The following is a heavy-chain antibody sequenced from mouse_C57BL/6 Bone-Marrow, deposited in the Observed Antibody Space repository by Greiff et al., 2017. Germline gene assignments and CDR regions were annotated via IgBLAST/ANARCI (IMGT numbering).Heavy chain of an antibody. V-gene: IGHV1-15*01. CDR2: IDPETGGT. Sequence: VQLQQSGAELVRPGASVTLSCKASGYTFTDYEMHWVKQTPVHGLEWIGAIDPETGGTAYNQKFKGKAILTADKSSSTAYMELRSLTSEDSAVYYWKSSVISTVVALDYWGQGTTLTVSS. CDR1: GYTFTDYE. D-gene: IGHD1-1*01. J-gene: IGHJ2*01. CDR3: KSSVISTVVALDY.